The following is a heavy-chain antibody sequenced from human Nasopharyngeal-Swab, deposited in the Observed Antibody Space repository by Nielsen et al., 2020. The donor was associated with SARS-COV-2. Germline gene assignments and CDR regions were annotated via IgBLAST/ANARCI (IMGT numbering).Heavy chain of an antibody. V-gene: IGHV3-33*01. D-gene: IGHD3-10*01. CDR1: GFTFSSYG. CDR2: IWYDGSNK. J-gene: IGHJ4*02. CDR3: ARDFPFGGDVVY. Sequence: GESLKISCAASGFTFSSYGMHWVCQAPGKGLEWVAVIWYDGSNKYYADSVKGRFTISRDNSKNTLYLQMNSLRAEDTAVYYCARDFPFGGDVVYWGQGTLVTVSS.